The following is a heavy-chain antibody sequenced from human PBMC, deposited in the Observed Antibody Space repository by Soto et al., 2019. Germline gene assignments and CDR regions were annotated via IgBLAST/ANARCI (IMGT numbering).Heavy chain of an antibody. V-gene: IGHV4-61*01. D-gene: IGHD6-13*01. CDR1: GGSVSSGSYY. J-gene: IGHJ6*02. CDR3: AGGIAAAGTKGHYYYYGMDV. CDR2: IYYSGST. Sequence: PSETLSLTCTVSGGSVSSGSYYWSWIRQPPGKGLEWIGYIYYSGSTNYNTSLKSRVTISVDTSKNQFYLKLSSVTAADTAVYYCAGGIAAAGTKGHYYYYGMDVWGQGTTVTVSS.